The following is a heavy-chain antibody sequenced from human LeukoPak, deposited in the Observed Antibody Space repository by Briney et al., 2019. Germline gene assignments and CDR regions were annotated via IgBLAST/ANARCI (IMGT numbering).Heavy chain of an antibody. CDR3: AKDRGSSSAFGY. CDR1: GGTFSSYA. V-gene: IGHV1-69*04. J-gene: IGHJ4*02. CDR2: IIPILGIA. D-gene: IGHD6-6*01. Sequence: SVKVSCKASGGTFSSYAISWVRQAPGQGLEWMGRIIPILGIANYAQKFQGRVTITADKSTSTAYMELSSLRAEDTALYYCAKDRGSSSAFGYWGQGTLVTVSS.